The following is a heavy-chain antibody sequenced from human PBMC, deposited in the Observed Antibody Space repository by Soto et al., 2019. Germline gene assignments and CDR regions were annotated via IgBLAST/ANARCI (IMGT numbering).Heavy chain of an antibody. CDR1: GGSISSYY. CDR3: ASFNWYFDL. CDR2: IYYRGST. Sequence: QVQLQESGPGLVKPSETLSLTCTVSGGSISSYYWSWIRQPPGKGLEWIGYIYYRGSTNYNPSLKSRVTITVNPSKNQFSLKRSSVTAADSAMEYCASFNWYFDLWGRGTLVTVSS. V-gene: IGHV4-59*01. J-gene: IGHJ2*01.